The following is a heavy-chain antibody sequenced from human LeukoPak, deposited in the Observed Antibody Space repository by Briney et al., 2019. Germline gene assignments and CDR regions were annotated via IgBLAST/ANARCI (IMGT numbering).Heavy chain of an antibody. Sequence: SETLSLTCAVYGGSFSGYYWSWIRQPPGKGLEWIGEINHSGSTSYNPSLKSRVTISVDTSKNQFSLKLSSVTAADTAVYYCARGQRDYYGSGSYYNPKYYYYYGMDVWGQGTTVTVSS. V-gene: IGHV4-34*01. D-gene: IGHD3-10*01. CDR3: ARGQRDYYGSGSYYNPKYYYYYGMDV. CDR1: GGSFSGYY. CDR2: INHSGST. J-gene: IGHJ6*02.